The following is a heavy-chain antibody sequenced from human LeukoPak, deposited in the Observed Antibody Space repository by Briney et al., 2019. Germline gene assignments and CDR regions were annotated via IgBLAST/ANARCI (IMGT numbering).Heavy chain of an antibody. CDR2: IIPIFGIA. J-gene: IGHJ4*02. V-gene: IGHV1-69*04. Sequence: GASVKVSCKASGGTFSSYAISWVRQAPGQGLEWMGRIIPIFGIANYAQKFQGRVTITADKSTSTAYMELSSLRSEDTAVYYCARVRDPYHDSSGYLVYWGQGTLVTVSS. CDR3: ARVRDPYHDSSGYLVY. D-gene: IGHD3-22*01. CDR1: GGTFSSYA.